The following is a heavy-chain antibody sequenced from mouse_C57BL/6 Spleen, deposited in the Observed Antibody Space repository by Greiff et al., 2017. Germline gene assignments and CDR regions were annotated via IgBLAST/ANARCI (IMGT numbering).Heavy chain of an antibody. CDR2: ISNLAFSI. CDR1: GFTFSDYG. D-gene: IGHD2-14*01. J-gene: IGHJ3*01. CDR3: ARPLAYYRNGGFAY. Sequence: EVQLVESGGGLVQPGGSLKLSCAASGFTFSDYGMAWVRQAPRKGPEWVAFISNLAFSIYYADTVTGRFTISRENAKNTLYLEMSSLGSEDTAMYYCARPLAYYRNGGFAYWGQGTLVTVSA. V-gene: IGHV5-15*01.